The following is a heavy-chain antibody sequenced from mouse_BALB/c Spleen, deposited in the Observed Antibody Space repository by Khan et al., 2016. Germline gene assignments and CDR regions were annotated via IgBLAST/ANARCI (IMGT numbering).Heavy chain of an antibody. CDR1: GYTFTSYW. CDR2: INPSTGYT. Sequence: QVQLKQSGAELAKPGASVKMSCKASGYTFTSYWMHWVKQKPGQGLEWIGYINPSTGYTEYNQKFKDKATLTADKSSSTAYMRLSSLTSEDSAVYYCARYYGSSYFDYWGQGTTLTVSS. D-gene: IGHD1-1*01. J-gene: IGHJ2*01. V-gene: IGHV1-7*01. CDR3: ARYYGSSYFDY.